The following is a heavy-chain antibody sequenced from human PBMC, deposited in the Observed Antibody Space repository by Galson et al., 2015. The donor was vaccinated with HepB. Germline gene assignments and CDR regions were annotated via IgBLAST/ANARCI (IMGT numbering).Heavy chain of an antibody. Sequence: SVKVSCKASGYTFTGYYLHWVRQAPGQGLEWMGWINPNSGATQFSQNFQGRVTMTRDTSISTAYMELSSLRSDDTAVYYCAREDYDNLVNWGQGTPVTVSS. D-gene: IGHD3-22*01. CDR2: INPNSGAT. CDR1: GYTFTGYY. CDR3: AREDYDNLVN. J-gene: IGHJ4*02. V-gene: IGHV1-2*02.